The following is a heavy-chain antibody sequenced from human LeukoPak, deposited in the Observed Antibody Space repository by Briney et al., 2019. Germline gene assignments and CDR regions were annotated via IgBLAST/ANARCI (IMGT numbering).Heavy chain of an antibody. D-gene: IGHD3-16*02. CDR1: TYISSDFG. CDR2: VSGDNGQT. Sequence: ASVKVSCKASTYISSDFGISWVRLAPGGGLEWMGWVSGDNGQTNYGHKFYGRVTMTMETSTNTASMELRGLRSDHTAIYYCARVYLYTTGWSAAYYYFMDVWGKGTTVIVSS. J-gene: IGHJ6*03. CDR3: ARVYLYTTGWSAAYYYFMDV. V-gene: IGHV1-18*01.